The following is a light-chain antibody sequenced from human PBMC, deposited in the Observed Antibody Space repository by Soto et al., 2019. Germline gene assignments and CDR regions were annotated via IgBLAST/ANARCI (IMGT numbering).Light chain of an antibody. Sequence: IQLPQSPSSLSASVGASSPISCRASQDISTHLAWFAQNPGRANQLLIYAASTLHSGVPSRFSGSGSGTDFTLTISSLQPEDFATYYCKHLNTYPITVGPGKRLEIK. CDR1: QDISTH. J-gene: IGKJ5*01. V-gene: IGKV1-9*01. CDR2: AAS. CDR3: KHLNTYPIT.